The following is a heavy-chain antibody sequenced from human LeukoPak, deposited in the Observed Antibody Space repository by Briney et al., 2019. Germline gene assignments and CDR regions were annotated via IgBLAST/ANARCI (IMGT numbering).Heavy chain of an antibody. V-gene: IGHV1-2*02. CDR2: INPNSGGT. D-gene: IGHD6-19*01. J-gene: IGHJ4*02. CDR1: GYTFTRYY. CDR3: ARMAVAGEFDY. Sequence: ASVKVSCKASGYTFTRYYMHWVRQAPGQGLEWMGWINPNSGGTNYAQKFQGRVTMTRDTSISTAYMEPSRLRSDDTAVYYCARMAVAGEFDYWGQGTLVTVSS.